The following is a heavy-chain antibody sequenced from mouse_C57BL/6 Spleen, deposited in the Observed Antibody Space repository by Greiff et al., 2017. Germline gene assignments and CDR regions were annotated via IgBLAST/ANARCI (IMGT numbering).Heavy chain of an antibody. Sequence: VQLQQPGAELVMPGASVKLSCKASGYTFTSYWMHWVKQRPGQGLEWIGEIDPSDSYTNYNQKFKGKSTLTVDKSSSTAYMQLSSLTSEDSAVYYCARSAGSLDYWGQGTTLTVSS. D-gene: IGHD1-1*01. CDR3: ARSAGSLDY. CDR2: IDPSDSYT. J-gene: IGHJ2*01. V-gene: IGHV1-69*01. CDR1: GYTFTSYW.